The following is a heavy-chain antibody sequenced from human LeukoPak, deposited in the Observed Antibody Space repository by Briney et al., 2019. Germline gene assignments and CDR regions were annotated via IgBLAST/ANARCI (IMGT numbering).Heavy chain of an antibody. Sequence: ASVKVSCKASGYTFTGYYMHWVRQAPGQGLEWMGWINPDTGGTNYAQNFQGRVTMTRDTSISTAYMELSTLRSDDTAVYYCAREGVVKGTDVWGQGTMVIVSS. V-gene: IGHV1-2*02. CDR1: GYTFTGYY. J-gene: IGHJ3*01. CDR3: AREGVVKGTDV. CDR2: INPDTGGT.